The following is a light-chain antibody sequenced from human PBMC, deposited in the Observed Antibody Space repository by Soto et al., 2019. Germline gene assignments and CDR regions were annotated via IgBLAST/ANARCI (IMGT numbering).Light chain of an antibody. Sequence: DIQMTQSPSSLSASVGDRVTITCRASQSISSYLNWYQRKPGRAPNLLIFAASTLHSGVPSRFSGSGSGTDFTLTISSLQPEDFATYHCQQSYSSPHTFGQGTKVDIK. CDR3: QQSYSSPHT. CDR1: QSISSY. CDR2: AAS. V-gene: IGKV1-39*01. J-gene: IGKJ2*01.